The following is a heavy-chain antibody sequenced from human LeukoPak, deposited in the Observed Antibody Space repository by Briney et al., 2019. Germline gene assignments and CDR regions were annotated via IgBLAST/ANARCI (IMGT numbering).Heavy chain of an antibody. V-gene: IGHV4-61*02. D-gene: IGHD5-12*01. CDR3: ARDQIAATILFNENWFDP. CDR1: GGSISSGSYY. J-gene: IGHJ5*02. Sequence: SETLSLTCTVSGGSISSGSYYWSWIRQPAGKGLEWIGRIYTSGSTNYNPSLKSRVTISVDTSKNQFSLKLSSVTAADTAVYYCARDQIAATILFNENWFDPWGQGTLVTVSS. CDR2: IYTSGST.